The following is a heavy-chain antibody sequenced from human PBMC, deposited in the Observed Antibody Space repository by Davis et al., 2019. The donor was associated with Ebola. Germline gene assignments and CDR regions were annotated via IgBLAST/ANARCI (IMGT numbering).Heavy chain of an antibody. D-gene: IGHD6-13*01. CDR3: ARPAHLYSSSWYWFDP. V-gene: IGHV4-59*08. Sequence: SETLSLTCTVSGGSISSYYWSWIRQPPGKGLEWIGYIYYSGSTNYNPSLKSRVTISVDKSKNQFYLKLSSVTAADTAVYYCARPAHLYSSSWYWFDPWGQGTLVTVSS. CDR2: IYYSGST. CDR1: GGSISSYY. J-gene: IGHJ5*02.